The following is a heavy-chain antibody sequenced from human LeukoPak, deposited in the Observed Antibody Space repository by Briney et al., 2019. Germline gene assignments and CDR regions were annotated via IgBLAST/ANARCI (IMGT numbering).Heavy chain of an antibody. CDR2: IYHSGST. J-gene: IGHJ4*02. Sequence: PSETLSLTCTVSGGSVSSSSYYWSWIRQPPGKGLEWIGYIYHSGSTNYNPSLKSRATISGDTSKNQFSLKLTSVTAADTAVYYCARDPVTGGYNSGWYGPDYWGQGTLVTVSS. CDR1: GGSVSSSSYY. CDR3: ARDPVTGGYNSGWYGPDY. D-gene: IGHD6-19*01. V-gene: IGHV4-61*01.